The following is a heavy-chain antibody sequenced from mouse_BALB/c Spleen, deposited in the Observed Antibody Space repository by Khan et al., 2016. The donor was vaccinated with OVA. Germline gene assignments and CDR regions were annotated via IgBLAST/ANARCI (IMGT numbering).Heavy chain of an antibody. Sequence: EVRLQESGPGLVKPSQSLSLTCTVTGYSITSDYAWNWIRQFPGNKLEWMGYINYSGTTSYNPSLKSRISNTRDTSKNQFFLQLNSVTTEDTATYYCARISVWGAGTTVTVSS. CDR3: ARISV. J-gene: IGHJ1*01. CDR1: GYSITSDYA. V-gene: IGHV3-2*02. CDR2: INYSGTT.